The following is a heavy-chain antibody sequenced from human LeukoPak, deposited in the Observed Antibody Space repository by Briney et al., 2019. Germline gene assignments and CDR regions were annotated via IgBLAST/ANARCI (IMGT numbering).Heavy chain of an antibody. CDR2: IYYSGGT. CDR3: ARVGSASGRVWFDP. CDR1: GGSISSYY. D-gene: IGHD3-10*01. J-gene: IGHJ5*02. V-gene: IGHV4-59*01. Sequence: PSETLSLTCTVSGGSISSYYWSWIRQPPGKGLEWIGYIYYSGGTSYNPSLKSRVTISIDTSKNQFSLKLSSVTAADTAVYYCARVGSASGRVWFDPWGQGTLVTVSS.